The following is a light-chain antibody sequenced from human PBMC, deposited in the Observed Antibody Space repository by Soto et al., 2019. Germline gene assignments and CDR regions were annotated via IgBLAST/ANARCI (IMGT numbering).Light chain of an antibody. CDR3: CSYADSSTYV. Sequence: QSVLTQPASVSGSPGQSITISCTGTSSDVGSYNVVSWYQQHPGKGPKLMIYEGSKRPSGVSNRFSGSKSGNTASLTISGLQAEDEADYYCCSYADSSTYVFGTGTKVTVL. J-gene: IGLJ1*01. CDR2: EGS. CDR1: SSDVGSYNV. V-gene: IGLV2-23*01.